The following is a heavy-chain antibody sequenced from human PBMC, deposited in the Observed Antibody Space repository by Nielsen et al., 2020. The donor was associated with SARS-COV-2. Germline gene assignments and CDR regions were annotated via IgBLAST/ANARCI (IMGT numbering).Heavy chain of an antibody. Sequence: GESLKISCAASGSIFSSSWMVWVRQAPGKGLEWVANINQDGSVLNYVDSVKGRFTISRDSARKSLYLQMHSLRAEDTAVYYCARDAAYSRFDYWGQGTLITVSS. CDR1: GSIFSSSW. D-gene: IGHD4-11*01. J-gene: IGHJ4*02. CDR2: INQDGSVL. V-gene: IGHV3-7*05. CDR3: ARDAAYSRFDY.